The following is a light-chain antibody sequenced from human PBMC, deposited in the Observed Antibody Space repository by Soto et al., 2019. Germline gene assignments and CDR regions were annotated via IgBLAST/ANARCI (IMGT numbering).Light chain of an antibody. CDR2: VSR. CDR1: SSNIGAGYD. J-gene: IGLJ3*02. V-gene: IGLV1-40*01. CDR3: QSYDSSLRLAV. Sequence: QSVLTQPPSVSGAPGQRVTISCSGSSSNIGAGYDVHWYQQLPGTAPRLLIYVSRNRPSGVPDRFSGSKSGTSASLAITGLQTDEEADYYCQSYDSSLRLAVFGGGTKLTV.